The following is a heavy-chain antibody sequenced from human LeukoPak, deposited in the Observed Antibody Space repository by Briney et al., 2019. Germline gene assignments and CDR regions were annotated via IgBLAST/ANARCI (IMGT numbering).Heavy chain of an antibody. J-gene: IGHJ5*02. Sequence: AGGSLRLSCAASGFTFSSYSMNWVRQAPGKGLEWVSSISSSSSYIYYADSVKGRFTISRDSAKNSLYLQMNSLRAEDTAVYYCARDLPGKGATTSSWGQGTLVTVSS. CDR1: GFTFSSYS. CDR2: ISSSSSYI. V-gene: IGHV3-21*01. D-gene: IGHD1-26*01. CDR3: ARDLPGKGATTSS.